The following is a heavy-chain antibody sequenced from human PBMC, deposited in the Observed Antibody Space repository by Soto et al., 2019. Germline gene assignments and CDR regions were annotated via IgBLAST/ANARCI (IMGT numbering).Heavy chain of an antibody. CDR3: YRDDSDWFFN. J-gene: IGHJ4*02. Sequence: EVQLVESGGDLVQPGGSLKLSCAASGFTFGASNLQWVHQASGKGLEWLGRIGSKGETYATTYAASVKGRFTISRDDSKKTAYLQMNNLESEDTAVYYCYRDDSDWFFNWGRGTLVTVSS. V-gene: IGHV3-73*02. D-gene: IGHD3-9*01. CDR2: IGSKGETYAT. CDR1: GFTFGASN.